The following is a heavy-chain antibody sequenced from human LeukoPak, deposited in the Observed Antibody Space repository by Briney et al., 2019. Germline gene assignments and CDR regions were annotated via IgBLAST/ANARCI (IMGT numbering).Heavy chain of an antibody. CDR2: IYSGGRT. V-gene: IGHV3-66*01. Sequence: GGSLRLSCAASGFTVSSNYMSWVRQAPGKGLEWVSIIYSGGRTYYADSVNGRFTISRDNSKNTLYLQMNSLRAEDTAIYSCAKDPANQLLYPAHFSHWGQGTLVTVSS. CDR3: AKDPANQLLYPAHFSH. D-gene: IGHD2-2*01. J-gene: IGHJ1*01. CDR1: GFTVSSNY.